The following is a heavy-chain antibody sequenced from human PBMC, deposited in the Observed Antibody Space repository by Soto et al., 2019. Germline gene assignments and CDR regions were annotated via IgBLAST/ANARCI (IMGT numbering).Heavy chain of an antibody. V-gene: IGHV1-46*01. Sequence: ASVKVSCKASGYTFASCYMHWVRQAPGQGLEWMGIINPSGGSTSYAQKFQGRVTMTRDTSTSTVYMELSSLRSEDTAVYYCARDGCSGGSCSDYYYYGMDVWGQGTTVTVSS. CDR3: ARDGCSGGSCSDYYYYGMDV. CDR1: GYTFASCY. D-gene: IGHD2-15*01. J-gene: IGHJ6*02. CDR2: INPSGGST.